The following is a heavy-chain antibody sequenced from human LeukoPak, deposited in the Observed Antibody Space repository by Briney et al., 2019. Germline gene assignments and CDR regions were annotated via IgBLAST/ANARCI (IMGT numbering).Heavy chain of an antibody. V-gene: IGHV3-11*01. CDR3: AREQWFRLDF. J-gene: IGHJ4*02. CDR1: GFDVDDYY. D-gene: IGHD5-12*01. Sequence: PGGSLRLSCAASGFDVDDYYMDWIRQAPGKGLEWVAYISTRDNVIYYADSVKGRFAISTDSAKNSVYLQVDGLTVEDTAVYYCAREQWFRLDFWGQGILVSVSS. CDR2: ISTRDNVI.